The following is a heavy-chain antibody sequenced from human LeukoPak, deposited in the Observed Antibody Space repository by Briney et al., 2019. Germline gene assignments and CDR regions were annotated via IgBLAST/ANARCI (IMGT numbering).Heavy chain of an antibody. CDR2: IKHSGST. CDR1: GGSFSGYY. D-gene: IGHD3-22*01. V-gene: IGHV4-34*01. CDR3: ARGRDYYDSSDAFDI. J-gene: IGHJ3*02. Sequence: SETLSLTCAVYGGSFSGYYWSWIRQPPGKGLEWIGEIKHSGSTNYNPSLKSRVTISVDTSKNQFSLKLSSVTAADTAVYYCARGRDYYDSSDAFDIWGQGTMVTVSS.